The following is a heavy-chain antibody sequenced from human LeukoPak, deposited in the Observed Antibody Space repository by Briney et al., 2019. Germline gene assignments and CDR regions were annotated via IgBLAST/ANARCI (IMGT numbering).Heavy chain of an antibody. D-gene: IGHD2-2*01. Sequence: ASVKVSCKASGYTFTSYAMNWVRQAPGQGLEWMGWISAYNGNTNYAQKLQGRVTMTTDTSTSTAYMELRSLRSDDTAVYYCAGGHVVVPAGLDYWGRGTLVTVSS. V-gene: IGHV1-18*01. J-gene: IGHJ4*02. CDR3: AGGHVVVPAGLDY. CDR2: ISAYNGNT. CDR1: GYTFTSYA.